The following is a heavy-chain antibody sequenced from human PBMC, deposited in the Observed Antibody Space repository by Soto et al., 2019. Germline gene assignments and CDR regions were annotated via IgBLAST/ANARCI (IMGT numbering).Heavy chain of an antibody. CDR2: IYYSGST. V-gene: IGHV4-59*01. D-gene: IGHD3-10*01. J-gene: IGHJ6*02. CDR3: ARGRGGMDV. Sequence: QVQLQESGPGLVKPSETLSLTCTVSGGSISSYYWSWIRQPPGKGLEWIGYIYYSGSTNYNPSLKSRVTISVDTSKNQFSLKLSSVTAADMAVYYCARGRGGMDVWGQGTTVTVSS. CDR1: GGSISSYY.